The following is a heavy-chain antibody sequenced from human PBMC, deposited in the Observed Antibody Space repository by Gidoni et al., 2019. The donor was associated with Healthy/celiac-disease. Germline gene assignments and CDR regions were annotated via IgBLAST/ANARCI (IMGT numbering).Heavy chain of an antibody. Sequence: QVQLVQAGAEVQKPGSSVKVSCKAYGGTLSSYAISWVRQAPGQGLEWMGGIIPIFGTANYAQKFQGRVTITADKSTSTAYMELSSLRSEDTAVYYWAREDDTMVRGGSLPTNWGQGTLVTVSS. CDR1: GGTLSSYA. CDR3: AREDDTMVRGGSLPTN. D-gene: IGHD3-10*01. V-gene: IGHV1-69*06. CDR2: IIPIFGTA. J-gene: IGHJ4*02.